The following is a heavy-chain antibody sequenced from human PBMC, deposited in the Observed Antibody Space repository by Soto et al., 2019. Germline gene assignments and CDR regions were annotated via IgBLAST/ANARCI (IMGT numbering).Heavy chain of an antibody. D-gene: IGHD5-12*01. V-gene: IGHV4-59*01. J-gene: IGHJ4*02. CDR1: GGSISSYY. CDR3: ARTEMATILD. Sequence: PSETLSLTCTVSGGSISSYYWSWIRQPPGKGLEWIGYIYYSGSTNYNPSLKSRVTISVDTSKNQFSLKLSSVTAADTAVYYCARTEMATILDWGQGXLVTVSS. CDR2: IYYSGST.